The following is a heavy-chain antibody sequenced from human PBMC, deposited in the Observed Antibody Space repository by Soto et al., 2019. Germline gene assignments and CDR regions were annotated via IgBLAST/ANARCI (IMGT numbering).Heavy chain of an antibody. D-gene: IGHD6-19*01. V-gene: IGHV3-74*01. CDR3: ARDRGWSLFNY. CDR2: TNSDGSDT. CDR1: GFTFSSYW. J-gene: IGHJ4*02. Sequence: EVQLVESGGGLVQPGGSLRLYCAASGFTFSSYWMYWVRQAPGKGLVWVSRTNSDGSDTSYADSVTGPFTISRDNAKNTLYQQMNSLRAEDTAVYYCARDRGWSLFNYWGQGTLVTGSS.